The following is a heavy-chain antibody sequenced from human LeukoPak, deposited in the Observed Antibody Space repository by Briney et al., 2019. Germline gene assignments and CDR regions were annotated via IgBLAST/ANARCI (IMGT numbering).Heavy chain of an antibody. D-gene: IGHD4-23*01. Sequence: SETLSLTCTVSGGSISSGDYYWSWIRQPPGKGLEWIGYIYYGGSTYYNPSLKSRVTISVDTSKNQFSLKLSSVTAADTAVYYCARVPLRWGDAFDIWGQGTMVTVSS. CDR2: IYYGGST. V-gene: IGHV4-30-4*01. CDR3: ARVPLRWGDAFDI. CDR1: GGSISSGDYY. J-gene: IGHJ3*02.